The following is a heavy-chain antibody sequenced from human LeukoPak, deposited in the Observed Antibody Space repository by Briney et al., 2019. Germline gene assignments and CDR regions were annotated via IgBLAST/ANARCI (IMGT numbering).Heavy chain of an antibody. J-gene: IGHJ6*03. V-gene: IGHV4-39*07. CDR1: SGSISSDQSY. D-gene: IGHD3-3*01. CDR3: ARDQGKRADFWSGYYYYYYMDV. Sequence: PSETLSLTCIVSSGSISSDQSYWGWIRQPPGKGLEWLGTIYYSGSTYINPSLRGRVTLSVDTSKNQYSLRLNSVTAADTAVYFCARDQGKRADFWSGYYYYYYMDVWGKGTTVTVSS. CDR2: IYYSGST.